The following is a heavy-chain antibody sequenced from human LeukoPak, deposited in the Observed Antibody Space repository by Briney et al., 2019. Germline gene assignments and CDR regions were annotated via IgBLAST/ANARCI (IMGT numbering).Heavy chain of an antibody. CDR2: ISTDVTTT. CDR3: VKGDLIRPRSVFDY. Sequence: GGSLRLSCAASGFTFSSYWMHWVRQAPGKGLVWVSRISTDVTTTDYADSVKGRFTISRDNAKSTLYLQMNSLRAEDTAVYYCVKGDLIRPRSVFDYWGQRTLVTVSS. J-gene: IGHJ4*02. D-gene: IGHD3-10*01. CDR1: GFTFSSYW. V-gene: IGHV3-74*01.